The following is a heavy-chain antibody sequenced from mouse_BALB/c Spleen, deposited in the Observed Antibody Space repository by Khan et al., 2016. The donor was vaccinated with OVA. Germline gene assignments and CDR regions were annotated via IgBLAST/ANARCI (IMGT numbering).Heavy chain of an antibody. Sequence: QVQLKESGAELVRPGVSVKISCKASGYTFTDYAMHWVKQRHAKSLEWIGVISTNYGDADYNQKFQGKASMTVDRSSSTVYMELARLTSEDSAIYDCVRGGKFAYWGQGTLVTVSA. CDR1: GYTFTDYA. V-gene: IGHV1S137*01. D-gene: IGHD1-1*02. CDR3: VRGGKFAY. J-gene: IGHJ3*01. CDR2: ISTNYGDA.